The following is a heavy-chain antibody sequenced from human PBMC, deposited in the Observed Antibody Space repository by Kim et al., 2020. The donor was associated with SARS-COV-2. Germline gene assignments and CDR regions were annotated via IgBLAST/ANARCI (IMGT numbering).Heavy chain of an antibody. CDR1: GFTFDASA. D-gene: IGHD6-19*01. Sequence: GGSLRLSCAATGFTFDASAMHCVRQAPGKGLEWFSLIRGDGVTTYYADSEKGRFTISRDNSENSLYLQMNSLRTEDTALYYCAKASGWLPKYRGQGTLVTVSS. CDR3: AKASGWLPKY. CDR2: IRGDGVTT. V-gene: IGHV3-43*02. J-gene: IGHJ4*02.